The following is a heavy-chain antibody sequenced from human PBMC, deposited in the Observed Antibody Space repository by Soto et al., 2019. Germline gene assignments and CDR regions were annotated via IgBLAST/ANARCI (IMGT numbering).Heavy chain of an antibody. CDR3: ARGGFPRGNYNIFDY. CDR2: INHSGTT. Sequence: PSETLSLTCAVYGGSFSGYYWTWIRQPPGKGLEWIGEINHSGTTTYNPSLKSRVTISVDTSRDQFSLRLSSVTAADTAVYFCARGGFPRGNYNIFDYWGQGALVTVSS. J-gene: IGHJ4*02. D-gene: IGHD3-22*01. V-gene: IGHV4-34*01. CDR1: GGSFSGYY.